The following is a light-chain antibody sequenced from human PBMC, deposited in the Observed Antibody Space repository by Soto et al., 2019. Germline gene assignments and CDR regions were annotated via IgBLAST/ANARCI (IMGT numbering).Light chain of an antibody. J-gene: IGLJ1*01. CDR2: DVS. V-gene: IGLV2-8*01. CDR3: SSYAGNNDYV. CDR1: SSDVGGHNS. Sequence: QSVLTQPPSASGSPGQSVTISCTGTSSDVGGHNSVSWYQQHPGKAPKLIIYDVSKRPSGVPDRFSGSKSGNTASMTVSGLQAEDEADYYCSSYAGNNDYVFGTGTKLTVL.